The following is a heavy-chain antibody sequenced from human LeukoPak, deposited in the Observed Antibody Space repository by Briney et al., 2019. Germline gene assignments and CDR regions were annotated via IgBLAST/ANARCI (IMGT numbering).Heavy chain of an antibody. CDR2: IRSSDSGT. D-gene: IGHD4-17*01. V-gene: IGHV3-48*01. Sequence: GGSLRLSCAASGFTFSSYAMHWVRQAPGKGLEWISNIRSSDSGTYYADSVKGRFIISRDNAENSLYLQMNSLRAEDTAVYYCATDLHYGFDYWGQGTLVTVSS. CDR3: ATDLHYGFDY. CDR1: GFTFSSYA. J-gene: IGHJ4*02.